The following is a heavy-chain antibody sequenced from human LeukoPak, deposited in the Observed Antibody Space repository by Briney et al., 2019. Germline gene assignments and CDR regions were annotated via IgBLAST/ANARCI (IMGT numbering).Heavy chain of an antibody. Sequence: GGSLRLSCAASGFTFSSYGMHWVRQAPGKGPEWVAVISYDGSDRYYANFVKGRFTISRDNSKNTLFLQTNSMRPEDTAVYYCAKGVSRGVDPTGLEYWGQGTLVTVSS. CDR2: ISYDGSDR. V-gene: IGHV3-30*18. CDR3: AKGVSRGVDPTGLEY. J-gene: IGHJ4*02. CDR1: GFTFSSYG. D-gene: IGHD1-1*01.